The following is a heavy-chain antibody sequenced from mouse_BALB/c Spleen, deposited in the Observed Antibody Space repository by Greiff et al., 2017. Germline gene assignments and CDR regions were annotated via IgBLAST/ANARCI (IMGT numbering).Heavy chain of an antibody. V-gene: IGHV1-12*01. J-gene: IGHJ1*01. CDR1: GYTFTSYN. CDR3: AREDYGSSYRYFDV. D-gene: IGHD1-1*01. Sequence: QPGAELVKPGASVKMSCKASGYTFTSYNMHWVKQTPGQGLEWIGAIYPGNGDTSYNQKFKGKATLTADKSSSTAYMQLSSLTSEDSAVYYCAREDYGSSYRYFDVWGAGTTVTVSS. CDR2: IYPGNGDT.